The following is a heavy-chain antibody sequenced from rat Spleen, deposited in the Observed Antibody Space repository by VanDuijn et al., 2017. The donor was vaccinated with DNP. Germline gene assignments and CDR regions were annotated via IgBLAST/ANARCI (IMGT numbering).Heavy chain of an antibody. CDR3: VREDKGVDA. Sequence: EVKLVESGGGLVQPGRSLKLSCVASGFNFNDYWMGWVRQAPGKGLEWIGEINKNSRTIKYSPSLKDKFTVSRDNVQNTLYLQMSKLGSEDTAIYYCVREDKGVDAWGQGVSVTVSS. V-gene: IGHV4-2*01. CDR1: GFNFNDYW. CDR2: INKNSRTI. J-gene: IGHJ4*01. D-gene: IGHD4-3*01.